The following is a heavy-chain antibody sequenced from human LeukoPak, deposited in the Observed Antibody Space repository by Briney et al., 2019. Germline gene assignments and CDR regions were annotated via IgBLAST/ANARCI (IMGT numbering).Heavy chain of an antibody. Sequence: SETLSLTCTVSGGSITSGNNYWNWTRQSPGKGLEWIGFIYSGGRTNYNPFLRSRVVISVDTSKNQFSPKLSSVTAADTAVYYCARGPRNLIVGAKRFDYWGQGTLVTVSS. CDR1: GGSITSGNNY. CDR2: IYSGGRT. D-gene: IGHD1-26*01. CDR3: ARGPRNLIVGAKRFDY. J-gene: IGHJ4*02. V-gene: IGHV4-30-4*01.